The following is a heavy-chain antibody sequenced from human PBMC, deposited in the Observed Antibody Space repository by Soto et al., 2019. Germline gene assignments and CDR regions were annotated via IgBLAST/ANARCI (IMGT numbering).Heavy chain of an antibody. J-gene: IGHJ4*02. CDR3: ARSYYLTSGKPYYFDY. CDR1: GGSITTYY. CDR2: IQYSGNT. V-gene: IGHV4-59*01. D-gene: IGHD3-10*01. Sequence: SETLSLTCTVSGGSITTYYWSWIRQPPGKGLEWIGYIQYSGNTNYNPSLKSRVTISVDTSKNQFSLGLSSVTAADTALYYCARSYYLTSGKPYYFDYWGQGTLVTVSS.